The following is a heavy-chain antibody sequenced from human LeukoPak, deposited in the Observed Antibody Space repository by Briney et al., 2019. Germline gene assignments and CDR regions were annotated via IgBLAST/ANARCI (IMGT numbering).Heavy chain of an antibody. CDR3: ARDLLGWELHYFDY. Sequence: GGSLRLSCAASGFTFSNYVMGWVRQAPGKGLEWVSGISGSGGRTYDADSVKGRFTISRDNSKNTLYLQMNSLRAADTAVYYCARDLLGWELHYFDYWGQGTLVTVSS. J-gene: IGHJ4*02. D-gene: IGHD1-26*01. V-gene: IGHV3-23*01. CDR2: ISGSGGRT. CDR1: GFTFSNYV.